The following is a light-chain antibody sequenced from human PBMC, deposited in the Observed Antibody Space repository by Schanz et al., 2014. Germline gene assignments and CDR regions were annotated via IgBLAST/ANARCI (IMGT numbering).Light chain of an antibody. CDR1: SSDVGSYDY. CDR3: CSYAGKYTWV. J-gene: IGLJ3*02. V-gene: IGLV2-11*01. CDR2: SVN. Sequence: QSALIQPPSVSGSPGQSVTISCTGTSSDVGSYDYVSWYQQHPGTVPKPIIYSVNTRPSGVPDRFSGSKSGNTASLTISGLQAEDEADYYCCSYAGKYTWVFGGGTKLTV.